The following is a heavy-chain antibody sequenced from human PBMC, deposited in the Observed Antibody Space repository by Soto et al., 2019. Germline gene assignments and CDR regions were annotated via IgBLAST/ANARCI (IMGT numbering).Heavy chain of an antibody. CDR1: GYTFSNHD. V-gene: IGHV1-8*01. D-gene: IGHD2-8*02. CDR3: ARGRPGDCSGGSCPFFDY. Sequence: ASVKVSCKASGYTFSNHDIIWVRQATGQGLEWMGWMNPNSGNTGSAQKVQGRVTMTRNTSISTAFMELSSVRSEDTAVYYCARGRPGDCSGGSCPFFDYWGQGTVVTVSS. CDR2: MNPNSGNT. J-gene: IGHJ4*02.